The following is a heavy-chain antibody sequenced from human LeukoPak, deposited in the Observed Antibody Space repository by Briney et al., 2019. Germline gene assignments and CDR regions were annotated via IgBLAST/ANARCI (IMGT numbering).Heavy chain of an antibody. D-gene: IGHD6-19*01. Sequence: SETLSLTCAVYGGSFSGYYWSWIRQPPGKGLEWIGEINHSGSTNYNPSLKSRVTISVDTSKNQFSLKLSSVTAADTAVYYCARGQEQWLGLGYYFDYWGQGTLVTVSS. V-gene: IGHV4-34*01. CDR3: ARGQEQWLGLGYYFDY. J-gene: IGHJ4*02. CDR2: INHSGST. CDR1: GGSFSGYY.